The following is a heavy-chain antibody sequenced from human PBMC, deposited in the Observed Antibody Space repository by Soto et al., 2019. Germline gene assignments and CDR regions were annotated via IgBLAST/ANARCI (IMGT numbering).Heavy chain of an antibody. CDR2: ISYDGSNK. D-gene: IGHD2-15*01. V-gene: IGHV3-30-3*01. Sequence: GGSLRLSCAASGFTFSSYAMHWVRQAPGKGLEWVAVISYDGSNKYYADSVKGRFTISRDNSKNTLYLQMNSLRAEDTAVYYCARDLGYCSGGSCYQYYFDYWGQGTLVTVSS. CDR1: GFTFSSYA. CDR3: ARDLGYCSGGSCYQYYFDY. J-gene: IGHJ4*02.